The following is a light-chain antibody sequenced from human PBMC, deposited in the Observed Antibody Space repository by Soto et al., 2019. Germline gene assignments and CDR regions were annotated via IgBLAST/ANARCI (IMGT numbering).Light chain of an antibody. J-gene: IGKJ1*01. V-gene: IGKV3-11*01. CDR2: DVS. CDR3: QQRSEWQWT. CDR1: ESVTNY. Sequence: EIVLTQSPATLSFSPGERGTLSCRASESVTNYLAWYQQKPGQAPRLLVYDVSNRATGIPARFSGGGSGTDFTLTISNLEPEDFAVYYCQQRSEWQWTFGQGSQVDIX.